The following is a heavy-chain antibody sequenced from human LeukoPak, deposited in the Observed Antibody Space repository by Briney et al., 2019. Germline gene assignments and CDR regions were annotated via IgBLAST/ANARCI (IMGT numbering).Heavy chain of an antibody. Sequence: PGGSLRLSCAASGFTFSNYAMSWVRQPPGKGLEWVSVIYSGDSTYYADSVKGRFTISRDSSKNTLYLQMNSLRTEDTAVYYCARSVAKVGHYYYYGMDVWGQGTTVTVSS. D-gene: IGHD5/OR15-5a*01. CDR3: ARSVAKVGHYYYYGMDV. CDR2: IYSGDST. V-gene: IGHV3-53*01. J-gene: IGHJ6*02. CDR1: GFTFSNYA.